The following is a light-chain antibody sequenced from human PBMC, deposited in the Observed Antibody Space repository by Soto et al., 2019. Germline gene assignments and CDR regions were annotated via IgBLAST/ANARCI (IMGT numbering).Light chain of an antibody. CDR2: LVS. CDR1: QSLLHSDGNIY. V-gene: IGKV2-28*01. J-gene: IGKJ2*01. Sequence: DIVMTQSPLSLPVTPGEPASISCRSSQSLLHSDGNIYLDWYLQRPGQSPQLLIYLVSNRASGVPDRFSGSRSGTDFTLRISRVEAEDVGVYYCMQATEVPYIFGQGTRLDIK. CDR3: MQATEVPYI.